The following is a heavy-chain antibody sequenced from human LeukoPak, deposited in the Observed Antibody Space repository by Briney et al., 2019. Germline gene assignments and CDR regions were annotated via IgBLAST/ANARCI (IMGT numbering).Heavy chain of an antibody. J-gene: IGHJ4*02. Sequence: ASVTVSCKVSGYTLTELSMHWVRQAPGKELEWMGGFDPEDGETIYAQKFQGRVTMTEDTSTDTAYMELSSLRSEDTAVYYCATFSDYGDYHFAYWGQGTLVTVSS. CDR2: FDPEDGET. CDR1: GYTLTELS. CDR3: ATFSDYGDYHFAY. V-gene: IGHV1-24*01. D-gene: IGHD4-17*01.